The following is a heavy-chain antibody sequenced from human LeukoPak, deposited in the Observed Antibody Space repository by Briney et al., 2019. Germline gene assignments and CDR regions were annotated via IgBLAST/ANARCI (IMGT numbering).Heavy chain of an antibody. CDR1: GFTFDDYA. J-gene: IGHJ5*02. Sequence: PGGSLRLSCAASGFTFDDYAMHWVRHAPGKGLEWVSGISWNSGSIGYADSVKGRFTISRDNAKNSLYLQMNSLRAEDTALYYCAKDIGFGYSNWFDPWGQGTLVTVSS. CDR3: AKDIGFGYSNWFDP. CDR2: ISWNSGSI. D-gene: IGHD3-10*01. V-gene: IGHV3-9*01.